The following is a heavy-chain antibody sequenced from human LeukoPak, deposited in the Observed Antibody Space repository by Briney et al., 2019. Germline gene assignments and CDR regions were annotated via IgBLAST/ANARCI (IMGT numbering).Heavy chain of an antibody. CDR3: VRGQAIVVAPVAMGF. V-gene: IGHV3-20*04. CDR2: INWNGDDI. Sequence: GRSLRLSCAASGFTFDDYGMNLVRQVPGKGLEWISGINWNGDDIGYANSVKGRFTISRDNAKHSVSLQMDSLTAEDTALHYCVRGQAIVVAPVAMGFWGQGTLVTVSS. CDR1: GFTFDDYG. D-gene: IGHD2-2*01. J-gene: IGHJ4*02.